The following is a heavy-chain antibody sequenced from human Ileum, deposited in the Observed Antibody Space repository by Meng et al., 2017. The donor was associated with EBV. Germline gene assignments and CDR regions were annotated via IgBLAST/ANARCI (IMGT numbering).Heavy chain of an antibody. CDR1: GGSISNENDY. CDR3: ATRVAAVKYYFDY. V-gene: IGHV4-39*06. J-gene: IGHJ4*02. Sequence: RLQLQESGPGLVKPAETLSLTCTVSGGSISNENDYWGWIRQPPGKGLEWIGSMYYSGSTYYNPSLKSRVTMSLDTSKNQFSLQLTSVTAADTALYYCATRVAAVKYYFDYWGQGTLVTVSS. CDR2: MYYSGST. D-gene: IGHD6-19*01.